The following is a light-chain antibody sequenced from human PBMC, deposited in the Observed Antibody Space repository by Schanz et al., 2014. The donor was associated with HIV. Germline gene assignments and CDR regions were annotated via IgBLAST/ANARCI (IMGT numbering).Light chain of an antibody. CDR1: QTVSSN. Sequence: EIVLTQSPGTLSVSPGERATLSCRASQTVSSNLAWYQQKPGQAPRLLIYGASTRATGIPARFSGSGSGTDFTLTISRLEPEDSAVYYCQQYGSSPLTFGGGSKVEIK. V-gene: IGKV3-20*01. CDR3: QQYGSSPLT. CDR2: GAS. J-gene: IGKJ4*01.